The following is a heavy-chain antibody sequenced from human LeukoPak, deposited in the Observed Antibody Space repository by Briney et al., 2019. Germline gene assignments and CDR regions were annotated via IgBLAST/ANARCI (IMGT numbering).Heavy chain of an antibody. CDR3: ARGATQYFDY. Sequence: GGSLGLSCAASGFTFSSYSMNWVRQAPGKGLEWVSSISSSSSYIYYADSVKGRFTISRDNAKNSLYLQMNSLRAEDTAVYYCARGATQYFDYWGQGTLVTVSS. V-gene: IGHV3-21*01. D-gene: IGHD1-26*01. CDR2: ISSSSSYI. J-gene: IGHJ4*02. CDR1: GFTFSSYS.